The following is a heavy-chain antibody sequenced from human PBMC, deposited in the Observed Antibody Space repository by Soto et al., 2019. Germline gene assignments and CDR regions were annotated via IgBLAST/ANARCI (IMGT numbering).Heavy chain of an antibody. D-gene: IGHD1-20*01. Sequence: SETLSLTCTVSGGSISSSSYYWGWIRQPPGKGLEWIGSIYYSGSTYYNPSLKSRVTISVDTSKNQFSLKLSSVTAADTAVYYCARGLNWNPLFDYWGQGTLVTVSS. CDR1: GGSISSSSYY. V-gene: IGHV4-39*01. J-gene: IGHJ4*02. CDR2: IYYSGST. CDR3: ARGLNWNPLFDY.